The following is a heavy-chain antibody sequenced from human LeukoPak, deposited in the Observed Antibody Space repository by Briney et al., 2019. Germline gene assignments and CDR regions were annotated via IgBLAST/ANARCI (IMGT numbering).Heavy chain of an antibody. Sequence: GGSLRLSCAASGFTFSSYGMHWVRQAPGKGLEWVAVRSYDGSNKYYADSVKGRFTISRDNAKNSLYLEMNSLRAEDTAVYYCARDEVGGSYAYWGQGTLVTVSS. V-gene: IGHV3-30*03. CDR1: GFTFSSYG. D-gene: IGHD1-26*01. CDR3: ARDEVGGSYAY. J-gene: IGHJ4*02. CDR2: RSYDGSNK.